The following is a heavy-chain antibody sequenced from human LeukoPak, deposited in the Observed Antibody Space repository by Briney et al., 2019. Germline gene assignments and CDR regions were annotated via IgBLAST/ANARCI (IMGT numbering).Heavy chain of an antibody. CDR3: ARGIAPIDY. CDR1: GFTVSSNY. Sequence: GGSLRLSCAASGFTVSSNYMSWVRQAPGQGLEWVSVIYSGGTTYYADSVKVRFTLSRDNSKNTLYLQMNSLRAEDTAVYYCARGIAPIDYWGQGTLVTVSS. CDR2: IYSGGTT. D-gene: IGHD2-15*01. J-gene: IGHJ4*02. V-gene: IGHV3-66*01.